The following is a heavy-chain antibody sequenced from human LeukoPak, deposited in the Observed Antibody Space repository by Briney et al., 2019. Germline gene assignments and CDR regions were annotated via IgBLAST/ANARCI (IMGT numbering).Heavy chain of an antibody. CDR1: GFTFSSYG. J-gene: IGHJ4*02. D-gene: IGHD6-19*01. CDR3: AKVRDSSGWYFDFDY. CDR2: ISYDGSNK. Sequence: PGGSLRLSCAASGFTFSSYGMHWVRQAPGKGLEWVAVISYDGSNKYYADSVKGRFTISRDNSKNTLYLQMNSLRAEDTAVYYCAKVRDSSGWYFDFDYWGQGTLVTVSS. V-gene: IGHV3-30*18.